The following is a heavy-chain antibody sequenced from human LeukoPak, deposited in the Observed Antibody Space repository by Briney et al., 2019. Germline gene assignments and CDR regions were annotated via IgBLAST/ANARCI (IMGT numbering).Heavy chain of an antibody. J-gene: IGHJ4*02. V-gene: IGHV3-23*01. D-gene: IGHD4-17*01. CDR1: GFTFSSYA. CDR3: ATARTLRVTTSFDY. CDR2: FIGFVFST. Sequence: TGGSLRLSCEVSGFTFSSYAMNWVRQAPGKGLEWVSGFIGFVFSTFCPVSLNSLFTLSRHNSKDALYLQVNSLRAEDTAIYYCATARTLRVTTSFDYWGQGTLVTVSS.